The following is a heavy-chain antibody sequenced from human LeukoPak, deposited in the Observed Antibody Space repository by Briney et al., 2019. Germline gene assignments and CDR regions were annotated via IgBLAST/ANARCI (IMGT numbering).Heavy chain of an antibody. J-gene: IGHJ4*02. CDR2: IKYDGSEK. D-gene: IGHD2-2*01. CDR3: ARRNAMSD. Sequence: GGSLRLSCAASGFIISSFWMSWVRQAPEKGLEWVANIKYDGSEKYYVDSVKGRFTISRDSAKNSLYLQMNSLRADDTAVHFCARRNAMSDWGQGTLVTVSS. CDR1: GFIISSFW. V-gene: IGHV3-7*03.